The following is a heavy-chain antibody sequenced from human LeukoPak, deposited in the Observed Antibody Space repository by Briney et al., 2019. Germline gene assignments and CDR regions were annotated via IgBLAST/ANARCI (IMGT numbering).Heavy chain of an antibody. J-gene: IGHJ4*02. V-gene: IGHV3-7*01. CDR2: IKEDGSEK. D-gene: IGHD6-13*01. CDR3: ASGRQLGY. Sequence: GGSLRLSCAASGFTFSNYWMSWVRQAPGKGPEWVANIKEDGSEKYYVDSVKGRFTISRDNARDSLYLQMNSLRAEDTAVYYCASGRQLGYWGQGTLVTVSS. CDR1: GFTFSNYW.